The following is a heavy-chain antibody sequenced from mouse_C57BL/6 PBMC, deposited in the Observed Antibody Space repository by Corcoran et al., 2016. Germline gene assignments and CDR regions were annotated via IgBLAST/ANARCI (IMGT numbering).Heavy chain of an antibody. J-gene: IGHJ2*01. CDR2: INPNNGGT. CDR3: ARFPFSGDFDY. V-gene: IGHV1-26*01. Sequence: EVQLQQSGPELVKPGASVKISCKASGYTFTDYYMNWVKQSHGKSLEWIGDINPNNGGTSYNQKFKGKATLTVDKSSSTAYMELRSLTSEDSAVYYCARFPFSGDFDYWGQGTTLTVSS. CDR1: GYTFTDYY.